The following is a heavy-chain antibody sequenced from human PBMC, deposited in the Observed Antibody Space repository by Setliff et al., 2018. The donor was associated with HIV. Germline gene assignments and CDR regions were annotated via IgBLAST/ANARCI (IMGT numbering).Heavy chain of an antibody. D-gene: IGHD1-1*01. J-gene: IGHJ3*02. V-gene: IGHV1-18*01. Sequence: ASVKVSCKASGYTFINFGISWVRQAPGQGLEWMGWISAYNGNTNSAQRLQGRVTLTTDTSTSTAYMDLRSLRSDDTAVYFCARENGGGAFDIWGQGTMVTVSS. CDR3: ARENGGGAFDI. CDR1: GYTFINFG. CDR2: ISAYNGNT.